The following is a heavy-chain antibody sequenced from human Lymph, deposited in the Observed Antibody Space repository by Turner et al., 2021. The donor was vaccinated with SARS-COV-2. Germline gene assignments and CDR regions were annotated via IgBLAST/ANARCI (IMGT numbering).Heavy chain of an antibody. J-gene: IGHJ4*02. Sequence: EVQLVESGGGVVQPGGSLRLSCAASGFTFDDYAMHGVRQAPGKGLEWGSLISGDGGSTYYADSVKGRFTISRDDSKNSLYLQINSLRTEDTALYYCAKEGLSGRRLQFVPYFAYWGQGTLVSVSS. CDR1: GFTFDDYA. V-gene: IGHV3-43*02. CDR3: AKEGLSGRRLQFVPYFAY. D-gene: IGHD5-12*01. CDR2: ISGDGGST.